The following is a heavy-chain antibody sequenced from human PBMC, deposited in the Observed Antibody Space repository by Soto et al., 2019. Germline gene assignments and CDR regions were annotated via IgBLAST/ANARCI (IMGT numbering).Heavy chain of an antibody. CDR2: IYYSGST. V-gene: IGHV4-30-4*01. D-gene: IGHD2-15*01. CDR1: GGSISSGDYY. Sequence: QVQLQESGPGLVKPSQTLSLTCTVSGGSISSGDYYWSWIRQPPGKGLEWIGYIYYSGSTYYNPSLKSRVTISVDTPKNQCSLQLSSVTAADTAVYYCARFGTPRWSRNFDIWGQGTMVTVSS. CDR3: ARFGTPRWSRNFDI. J-gene: IGHJ3*02.